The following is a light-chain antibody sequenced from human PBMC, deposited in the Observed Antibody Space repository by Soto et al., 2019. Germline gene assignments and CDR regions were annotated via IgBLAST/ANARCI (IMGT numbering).Light chain of an antibody. V-gene: IGKV3-20*01. CDR2: GAS. J-gene: IGKJ1*01. Sequence: ESVSSQSPGTLSLYPGERATLSCRASQSVSNNYLAWYQQKPGQAPRLLIYGASNRATGIPDRFSGSGSGTDFTLTISRLEPEDFAVYYCQQYGSSGTFGQGTKVDIK. CDR1: QSVSNNY. CDR3: QQYGSSGT.